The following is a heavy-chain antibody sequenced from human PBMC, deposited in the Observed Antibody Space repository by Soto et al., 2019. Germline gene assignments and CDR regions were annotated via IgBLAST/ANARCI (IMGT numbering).Heavy chain of an antibody. V-gene: IGHV4-4*07. CDR1: GATISGFY. Sequence: SETLSLTCTVSGATISGFYWSWIRKSAGKGLEWVGRIYATGNTDYNPSLKSRGVMLVDTPKNQFSLKLRSVTTADTAVYYWVRYGTKILRDWFDPWGQGISVTVSS. D-gene: IGHD1-1*01. J-gene: IGHJ5*02. CDR2: IYATGNT. CDR3: VRYGTKILRDWFDP.